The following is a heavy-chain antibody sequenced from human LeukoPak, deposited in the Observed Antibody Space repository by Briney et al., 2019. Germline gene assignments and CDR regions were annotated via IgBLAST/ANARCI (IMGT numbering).Heavy chain of an antibody. CDR1: GFTFSSYA. J-gene: IGHJ4*02. Sequence: RSGGSLRLSCAASGFTFSSYAMSWVRQAPGKELEWVSAISGSGGSTYYADSVKGRFTISRDNSTNTLYLQMNSLRAEDTAVYYCAKSGSGWYYFDYWGQGTLVTVSS. CDR3: AKSGSGWYYFDY. CDR2: ISGSGGST. V-gene: IGHV3-23*01. D-gene: IGHD6-19*01.